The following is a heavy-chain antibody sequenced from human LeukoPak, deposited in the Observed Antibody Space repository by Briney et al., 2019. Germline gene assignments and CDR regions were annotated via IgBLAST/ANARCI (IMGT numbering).Heavy chain of an antibody. Sequence: PGGSLRLSCAASGFIVSYNYMTWVRQAPGKGLEWVAVISGSGGSTYYADSVKGRFTISRDNSKNTLYLQMNSLRAEDTAVYYCAKDPRGIAAAGPPPWSSYWGQGTLVTVSS. CDR3: AKDPRGIAAAGPPPWSSY. V-gene: IGHV3-23*01. CDR2: ISGSGGST. CDR1: GFIVSYNY. D-gene: IGHD6-13*01. J-gene: IGHJ4*02.